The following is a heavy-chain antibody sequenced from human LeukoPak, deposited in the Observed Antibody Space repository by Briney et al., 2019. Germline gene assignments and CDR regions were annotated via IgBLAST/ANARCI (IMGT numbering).Heavy chain of an antibody. D-gene: IGHD5-12*01. CDR2: IIPILGIA. V-gene: IGHV1-69*04. Sequence: ASVKVSCKASGGIFSSYAISWVRQAPGQGLEWMGRIIPILGIANYAQKFQGRVTITADKSTSTAYMELSSLRSEDTDVYYCASMMATGNIYPGVHDAFDIWGQGTMVTVSS. CDR3: ASMMATGNIYPGVHDAFDI. J-gene: IGHJ3*02. CDR1: GGIFSSYA.